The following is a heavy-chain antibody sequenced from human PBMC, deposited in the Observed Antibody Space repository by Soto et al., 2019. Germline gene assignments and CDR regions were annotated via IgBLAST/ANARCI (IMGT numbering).Heavy chain of an antibody. V-gene: IGHV6-1*01. CDR1: GDGIAWNSAA. CDR3: ARGSYSNYDANYYYYYYMDV. Sequence: TCGVSGDGIAWNSAAWNWIKQTQSRGLEWLGRTYYRSKWYNDYAVSVKSRITINPDTSKNQFSLQLNSVTPEDTAVYYCARGSYSNYDANYYYYYYMDVWGKGTTVPVSS. CDR2: TYYRSKWYN. D-gene: IGHD4-4*01. J-gene: IGHJ6*03.